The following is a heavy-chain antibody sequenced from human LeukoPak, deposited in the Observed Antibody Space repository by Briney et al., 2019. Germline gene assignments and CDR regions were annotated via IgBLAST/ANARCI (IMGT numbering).Heavy chain of an antibody. D-gene: IGHD1-26*01. J-gene: IGHJ4*02. CDR1: GVTFSTYA. Sequence: GGSLRLSCAVSGVTFSTYAMSWVRQAPGRGLEWVSSITGSGAGAYYADSVKGRFTISRDNSKNTLYLQMNSLRAEDTAVYYCAYYAGDYWGQGTLVNVSS. V-gene: IGHV3-23*01. CDR3: AYYAGDY. CDR2: ITGSGAGA.